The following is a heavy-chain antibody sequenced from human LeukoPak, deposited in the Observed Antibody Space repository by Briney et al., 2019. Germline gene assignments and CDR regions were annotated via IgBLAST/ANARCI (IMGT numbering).Heavy chain of an antibody. D-gene: IGHD3-22*01. V-gene: IGHV3-11*01. Sequence: PGGSLRLSCAASGFTFSDYYMSWIRQAPGKGLEWVSYISSSGSTIYYADSVKGRFTISRDNAKNSMYLQMNSLRAEDTAVYYCARDGSCDYDSSGYSYWFDPWGQGTLVTVSS. J-gene: IGHJ5*02. CDR1: GFTFSDYY. CDR2: ISSSGSTI. CDR3: ARDGSCDYDSSGYSYWFDP.